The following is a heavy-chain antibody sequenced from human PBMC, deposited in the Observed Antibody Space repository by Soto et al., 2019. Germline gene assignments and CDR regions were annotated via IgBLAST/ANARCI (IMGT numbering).Heavy chain of an antibody. J-gene: IGHJ6*02. CDR3: ARSSNTPVIQYYYYYGMDV. V-gene: IGHV1-69*13. D-gene: IGHD6-6*01. CDR1: GGTFSSYA. Sequence: SVPVSCKASGGTFSSYAISWVRQAPGQGLEWMGGIIPIFGTANYAQKFQGRVTITADESTSTAYMELSSLRSEDTAVYYCARSSNTPVIQYYYYYGMDVWGQGTTGNGSS. CDR2: IIPIFGTA.